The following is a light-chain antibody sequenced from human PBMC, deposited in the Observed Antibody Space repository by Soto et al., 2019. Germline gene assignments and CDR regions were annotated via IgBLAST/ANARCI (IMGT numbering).Light chain of an antibody. CDR2: GAS. V-gene: IGKV3-15*01. CDR3: QQYDIWPPYT. CDR1: QSVSSN. Sequence: EIVMTQSPAPLSVSPGERATLSCRSSQSVSSNLAWYQQKPGQAPRLLIYGASTRATGIPARFSGSGSGTEFTLTISSLQSEDFAIYYCQQYDIWPPYTFGQGTKVDIK. J-gene: IGKJ2*01.